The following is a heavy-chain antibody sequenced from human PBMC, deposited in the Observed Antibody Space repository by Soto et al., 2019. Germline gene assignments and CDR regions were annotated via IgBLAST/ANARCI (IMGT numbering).Heavy chain of an antibody. CDR1: GYTFTNYF. V-gene: IGHV1-46*01. Sequence: ASVKVSCKTSGYTFTNYFIHWVRQAPGQGPEWMGIINPSADSTNYAQKFQGRATVTRDTSTSTVYMELRSLRSEDTAVYYCAREYGGSRVFDHWGQGTLVTVSS. CDR2: INPSADST. J-gene: IGHJ4*02. CDR3: AREYGGSRVFDH. D-gene: IGHD1-26*01.